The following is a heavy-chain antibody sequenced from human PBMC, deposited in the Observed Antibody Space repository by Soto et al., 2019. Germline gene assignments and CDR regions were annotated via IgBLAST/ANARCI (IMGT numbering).Heavy chain of an antibody. CDR3: AKSFSSSGWYYFDY. CDR1: GFTFRSYV. Sequence: QVQLVESGGGVVQPGTSLRLSCVGSGFTFRSYVIHWVRQAPGKGLEWVALTSYDGSNKYYTDSVKGRFTISRDNSKNTLYLQMNSLSAGDTAVYYCAKSFSSSGWYYFDYWGQGTLVTVSS. J-gene: IGHJ4*02. CDR2: TSYDGSNK. D-gene: IGHD6-19*01. V-gene: IGHV3-30*18.